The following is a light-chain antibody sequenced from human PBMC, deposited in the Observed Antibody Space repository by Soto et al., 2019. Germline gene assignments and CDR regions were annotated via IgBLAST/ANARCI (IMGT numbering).Light chain of an antibody. CDR1: QSISSSY. Sequence: ETVLTQSPGTLSLSPGERATLSCRASQSISSSYLAWYQQKPGQAPRLLIYGASYRATGIPDRFSGSGSGTDFTLTISRLEPEDFAVYYCQQYDNSPWTFGQGTKVEIK. CDR2: GAS. V-gene: IGKV3-20*01. CDR3: QQYDNSPWT. J-gene: IGKJ1*01.